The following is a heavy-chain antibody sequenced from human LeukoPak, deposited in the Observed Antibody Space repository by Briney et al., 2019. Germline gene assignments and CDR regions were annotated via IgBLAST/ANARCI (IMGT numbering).Heavy chain of an antibody. D-gene: IGHD5-12*01. V-gene: IGHV3-30-3*01. CDR1: GFTFSSYA. CDR2: ISYDGSNK. J-gene: IGHJ6*02. Sequence: GGSLRLSCAASGFTFSSYAMHWVRQAPGKGLEWVAVISYDGSNKYYADSVKGRFTISRDNSKNTLYLQMNSLRAEDTAVYYCARDFSESGYDTPNGMDVWGQGTTVTVSS. CDR3: ARDFSESGYDTPNGMDV.